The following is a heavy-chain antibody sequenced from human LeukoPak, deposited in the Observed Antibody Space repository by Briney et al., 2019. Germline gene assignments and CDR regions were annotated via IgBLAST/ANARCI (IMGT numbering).Heavy chain of an antibody. J-gene: IGHJ6*03. D-gene: IGHD6-13*01. V-gene: IGHV3-53*01. CDR2: IYSGGST. CDR1: GFTVSSNY. CDR3: AREGSSWPYYYYYMDV. Sequence: GGSLRLSCAASGFTVSSNYMSWVRQAPGKGLEWVSVIYSGGSTYYADSVKGRFTISRDNSKNTLYLQMNSLRAEDTAVYYCAREGSSWPYYYYYMDVWGKGTTVTVSS.